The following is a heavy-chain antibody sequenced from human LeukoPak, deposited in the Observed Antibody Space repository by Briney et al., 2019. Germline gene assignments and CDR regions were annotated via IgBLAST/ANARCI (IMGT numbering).Heavy chain of an antibody. CDR2: ISGSGDNT. D-gene: IGHD2/OR15-2a*01. V-gene: IGHV3-23*01. J-gene: IGHJ4*02. CDR1: GFTFSSYT. CDR3: AKDRAYCSSSTCLDQDF. Sequence: GGSLRLSCAASGFTFSSYTIKWVRQAPGKGLEWVSEISGSGDNTYYADSVKGRFTISRDNSKNTLYLQMNSLRDEDTAVYYCAKDRAYCSSSTCLDQDFWGQGTLVTVSS.